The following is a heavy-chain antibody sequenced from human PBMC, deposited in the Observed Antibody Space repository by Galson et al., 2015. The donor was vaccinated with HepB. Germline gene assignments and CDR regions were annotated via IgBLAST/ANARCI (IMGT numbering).Heavy chain of an antibody. CDR3: ARGYSKSWFSGLGY. Sequence: SLRLSCAASGFIVSGNYMSWVRQAPGKGLEWVSVIFSGGDTYCADSVKGRFTISRDNSKNTVYLQMNSLRAEDTAMYYCARGYSKSWFSGLGYWGQGTLVTVSS. D-gene: IGHD5-12*01. V-gene: IGHV3-53*01. J-gene: IGHJ4*02. CDR2: IFSGGDT. CDR1: GFIVSGNY.